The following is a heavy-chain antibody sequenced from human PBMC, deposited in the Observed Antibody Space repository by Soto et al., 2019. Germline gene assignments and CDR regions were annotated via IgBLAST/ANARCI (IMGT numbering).Heavy chain of an antibody. J-gene: IGHJ6*02. CDR2: INYDGYS. D-gene: IGHD3-10*01. Sequence: QVQLQELGPGLVKHSETLSLTCTVSGGSITNYYCSWFRQPPGKGLEWIGYINYDGYSAYNLSLKRRVPLSLDASKTQFSLTRESVSGTDTAVCYCARHGFGPLCGRVDVWGPWTTVIVSS. CDR3: ARHGFGPLCGRVDV. CDR1: GGSITNYY. V-gene: IGHV4-59*08.